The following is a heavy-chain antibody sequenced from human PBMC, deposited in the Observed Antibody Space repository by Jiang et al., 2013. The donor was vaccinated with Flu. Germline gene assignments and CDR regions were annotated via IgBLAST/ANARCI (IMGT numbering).Heavy chain of an antibody. V-gene: IGHV1-18*01. CDR1: GYTFTSYG. CDR3: ARVIVVVVAEKGVYYYYGMDV. D-gene: IGHD2-15*01. Sequence: SGAEVKKPGASVKVSCKASGYTFTSYGISWVRQAPGQGLEWMGWISAYNGNTNYAQKLQGRVTMTTDTSTSTAYMELRSLRSDDTAVYYCARVIVVVVAEKGVYYYYGMDVWGQGTTVTVSS. J-gene: IGHJ6*02. CDR2: ISAYNGNT.